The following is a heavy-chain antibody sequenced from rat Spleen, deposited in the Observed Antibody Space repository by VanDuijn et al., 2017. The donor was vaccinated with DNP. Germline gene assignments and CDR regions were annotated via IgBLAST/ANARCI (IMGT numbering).Heavy chain of an antibody. V-gene: IGHV5S23*01. CDR3: TRVKVGARFDY. J-gene: IGHJ2*01. Sequence: EVQQVESGGGLVQPGRSLKLSCAVSGFTFSNSDMAWVRQAPTKSLEWVATISTSGGTTYYRDSVKGRFTISRDNAKSTLYLQMNSLRSEDTATYYCTRVKVGARFDYWGQGVMVTVSS. CDR2: ISTSGGTT. CDR1: GFTFSNSD. D-gene: IGHD5-1*01.